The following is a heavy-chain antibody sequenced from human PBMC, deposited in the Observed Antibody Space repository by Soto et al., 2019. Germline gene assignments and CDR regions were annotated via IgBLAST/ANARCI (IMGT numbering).Heavy chain of an antibody. D-gene: IGHD2-15*01. CDR3: XXXXSSCSLGY. CDR2: IYYSGST. CDR1: GDSISSGDYY. Sequence: QVELQESGPGLAKPSQTLSLTCTVSGDSISSGDYYWSWIRQPPGKGVEWIGYIYYSGSTYYNMSPXXXXXXSXDXXXXXFXXXXXXXXXXXXXVYYXXXXXSSCSLGYWGQGTLVTVSS. J-gene: IGHJ4*02. V-gene: IGHV4-30-4*01.